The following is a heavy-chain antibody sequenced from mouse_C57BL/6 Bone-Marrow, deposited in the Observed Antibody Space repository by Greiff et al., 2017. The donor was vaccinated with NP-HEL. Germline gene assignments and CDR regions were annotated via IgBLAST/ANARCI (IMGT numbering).Heavy chain of an antibody. D-gene: IGHD1-1*01. V-gene: IGHV2-5*01. J-gene: IGHJ1*03. CDR1: GFSLTSYG. CDR2: IWRGGST. CDR3: AKKGLYYYGSSYGYFDV. Sequence: VQLKESGPGLVQPSQSLSITCTVSGFSLTSYGVHWVRQSPGKGLEWLGVIWRGGSTDYNAAFMSRLSLTKDNSKSQVFFKMNGLQADDTAIYYCAKKGLYYYGSSYGYFDVWGTGTTVTVSS.